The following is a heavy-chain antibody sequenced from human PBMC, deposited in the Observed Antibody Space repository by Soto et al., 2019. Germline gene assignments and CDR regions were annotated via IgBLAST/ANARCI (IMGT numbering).Heavy chain of an antibody. CDR1: GGSISSSNW. CDR3: ARITAAGTSVAY. CDR2: IYHSGGT. D-gene: IGHD6-13*01. J-gene: IGHJ4*02. V-gene: IGHV4-4*02. Sequence: SETLSLTCAVSGGSISSSNWWSWVRQPPGKGLEWIGEIYHSGGTNYNQSLKSRVTILVDKSKNQFSLKLSSVTAADTAVYYCARITAAGTSVAYWGQGTLVTVSS.